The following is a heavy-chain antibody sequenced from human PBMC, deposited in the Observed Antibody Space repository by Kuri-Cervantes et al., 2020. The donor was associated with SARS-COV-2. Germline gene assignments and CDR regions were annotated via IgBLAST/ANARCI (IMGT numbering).Heavy chain of an antibody. Sequence: ESLKISCTVSGGSISSYYWSWIRQPPGKGLEWIGYIYYSESTNYNPSLKSRVTISVDTSKNQFSLKLSSVTAADTAVYYCARVHARGWFDPWGQGTQVTVSS. CDR1: GGSISSYY. D-gene: IGHD6-6*01. V-gene: IGHV4-59*01. CDR2: IYYSEST. CDR3: ARVHARGWFDP. J-gene: IGHJ5*02.